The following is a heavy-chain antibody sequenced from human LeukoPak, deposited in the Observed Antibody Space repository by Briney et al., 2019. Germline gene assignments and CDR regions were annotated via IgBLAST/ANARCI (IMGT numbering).Heavy chain of an antibody. CDR1: GGSFSGYY. Sequence: SETLSLTCAVYGGSFSGYYWSWIRQPPGKGVEWIGEIKHSGSTNYNPSLKSRVTISVDTSKYQFSLKLSSVTAADTAVYYCARGNILTGRRQKDAFDIWGQGTMVTVSS. V-gene: IGHV4-34*01. D-gene: IGHD3-9*01. J-gene: IGHJ3*02. CDR2: IKHSGST. CDR3: ARGNILTGRRQKDAFDI.